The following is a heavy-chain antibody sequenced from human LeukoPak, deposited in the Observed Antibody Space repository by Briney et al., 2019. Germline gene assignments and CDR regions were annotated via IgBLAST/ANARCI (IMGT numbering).Heavy chain of an antibody. V-gene: IGHV3-23*01. Sequence: TISDSGGSTYYADSVKGRFTISRGNSKNTLYLLMNELSAEDTAVYYCAKSHSLEYGSYFDYWGQGTLVTVSS. J-gene: IGHJ4*02. CDR2: ISDSGGST. CDR3: AKSHSLEYGSYFDY. D-gene: IGHD2/OR15-2a*01.